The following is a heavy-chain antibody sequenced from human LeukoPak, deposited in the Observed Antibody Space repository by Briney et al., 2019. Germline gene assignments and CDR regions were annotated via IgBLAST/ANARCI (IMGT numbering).Heavy chain of an antibody. CDR2: INPNSGGT. Sequence: VASVKVSFKASGYTFTGYYMHWVRQAPGQGLERMGWINPNSGGTNYAQKFQGRVTMTRDTSISTAYMELSRLRSDDTAVYYCARVGAVAGYYYYYYMDVWGKGTTVTVSS. CDR1: GYTFTGYY. V-gene: IGHV1-2*02. J-gene: IGHJ6*03. D-gene: IGHD6-19*01. CDR3: ARVGAVAGYYYYYYMDV.